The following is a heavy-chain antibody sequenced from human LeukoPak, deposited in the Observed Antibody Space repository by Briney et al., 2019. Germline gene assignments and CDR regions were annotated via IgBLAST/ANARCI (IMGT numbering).Heavy chain of an antibody. J-gene: IGHJ2*01. CDR2: IKEDGSEK. CDR3: AKDSEARTTSWYYHFDL. D-gene: IGHD6-13*01. CDR1: GFTFSSYW. Sequence: HPGGSLRLSCAASGFTFSSYWMSWVRQAPGKGLEWVANIKEDGSEKYYVDSVKGRFTISRDNAKNSLYLQMNSLGAEDTAVYYCAKDSEARTTSWYYHFDLWGRGTLVTVSS. V-gene: IGHV3-7*01.